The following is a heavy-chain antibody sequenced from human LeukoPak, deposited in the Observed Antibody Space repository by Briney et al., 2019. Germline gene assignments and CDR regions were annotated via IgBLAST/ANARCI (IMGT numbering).Heavy chain of an antibody. CDR2: ISYDGNNQ. V-gene: IGHV3-30-3*01. CDR3: ARVGSRYCSGANCYDGF. CDR1: GFAFSSLA. D-gene: IGHD2-15*01. Sequence: GESLRLSCAVSGFAFSSLAMHWVRQAPGKGLEWVAFISYDGNNQYYADSVKGRFTISRDNSKNTLYLQMNNLRAEDTAIYYCARVGSRYCSGANCYDGFWGQGTLVSVSS. J-gene: IGHJ4*02.